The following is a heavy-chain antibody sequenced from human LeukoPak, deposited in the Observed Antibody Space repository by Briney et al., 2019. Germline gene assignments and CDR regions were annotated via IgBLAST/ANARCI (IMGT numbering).Heavy chain of an antibody. J-gene: IGHJ4*02. V-gene: IGHV3-7*01. CDR1: GLTFTNNF. D-gene: IGHD5-24*01. Sequence: GGSLRLSLAASGLTFTNNFMSWFRQAPGKGLEWVANIKQDGSEKYYVDSVKGRFTISRDNAKNSLYLQMNSLRAEDTAVYYCARVWRDGSVEYFDYWGQGTLVTVSS. CDR2: IKQDGSEK. CDR3: ARVWRDGSVEYFDY.